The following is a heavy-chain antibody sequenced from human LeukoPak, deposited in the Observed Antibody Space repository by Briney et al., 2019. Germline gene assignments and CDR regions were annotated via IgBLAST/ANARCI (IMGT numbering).Heavy chain of an antibody. CDR2: IFTSGIA. J-gene: IGHJ6*03. Sequence: PSETLSLTCTVSGGSIGIYYWTWIRQPAGKGLEWIGRIFTSGIANYNTSLKSRVTMSVDTSKNQFSLNLSSVTAADTAVYYCAREISGTYYIPLGYMDVWGKGTTVTVSS. D-gene: IGHD3-10*01. CDR1: GGSIGIYY. CDR3: AREISGTYYIPLGYMDV. V-gene: IGHV4-4*07.